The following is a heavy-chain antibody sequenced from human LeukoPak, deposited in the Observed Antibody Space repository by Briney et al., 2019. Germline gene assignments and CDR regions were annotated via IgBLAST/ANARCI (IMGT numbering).Heavy chain of an antibody. CDR3: ARVGRVRKGYFDY. CDR2: INHSGST. J-gene: IGHJ4*02. Sequence: SETLSLTCAVYGGSFSGYYWSWIRQPPGKGLEWIGEINHSGSTNYNPSLKSRVTISVDTSKNQFSLKLSSVTAADTAVYYCARVGRVRKGYFDYWGQGTLVTVSS. CDR1: GGSFSGYY. V-gene: IGHV4-34*01. D-gene: IGHD3-10*01.